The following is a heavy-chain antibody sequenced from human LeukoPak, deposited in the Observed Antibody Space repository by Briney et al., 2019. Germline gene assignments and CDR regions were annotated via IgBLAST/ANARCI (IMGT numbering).Heavy chain of an antibody. D-gene: IGHD2-21*02. CDR2: IIPIFGSA. Sequence: ASVKVSCKASGGTFSSYAISWVRQAPGQGLEWMGGIIPIFGSANYAQKFQGRVTITTDESTSTAYMELSSLRSEDTAVYYCARSAYCGGDCYFDHSNRPSVNLNCYYMDVWGKGTTVTVSS. J-gene: IGHJ6*03. CDR1: GGTFSSYA. V-gene: IGHV1-69*05. CDR3: ARSAYCGGDCYFDHSNRPSVNLNCYYMDV.